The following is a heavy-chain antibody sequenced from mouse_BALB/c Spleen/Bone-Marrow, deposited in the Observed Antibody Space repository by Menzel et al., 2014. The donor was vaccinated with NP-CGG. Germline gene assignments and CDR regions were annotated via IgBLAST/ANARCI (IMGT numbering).Heavy chain of an antibody. CDR2: ITDDGGST. Sequence: EVQLQQSGGGLVQPGGSLKLSCVVSGITFRSNTMSWIRQTPEKRLEWVAYITDDGGSTYYPDIVKGRFTISRDNAKNTLYLQMSSLKSEDTAAYYCTRPRYPFYVMDSRGQGTSVTVSS. J-gene: IGHJ4*01. CDR3: TRPRYPFYVMDS. CDR1: GITFRSNT. V-gene: IGHV5-12-2*01. D-gene: IGHD2-14*01.